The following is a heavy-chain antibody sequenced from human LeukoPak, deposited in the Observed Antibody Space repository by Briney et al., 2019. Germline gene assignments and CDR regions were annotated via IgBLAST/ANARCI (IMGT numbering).Heavy chain of an antibody. D-gene: IGHD1-1*01. Sequence: SETLSLTCTVSGGSISSYYWGWIRQPPGKGLEWIGNIYYSGSTYYNPSLKSRVTISVDTSKNQFSLKLSSVTAADTAVYYCATLTTPGWFNPWGQGTLVTVSS. CDR3: ATLTTPGWFNP. CDR2: IYYSGST. CDR1: GGSISSYY. V-gene: IGHV4-39*07. J-gene: IGHJ5*02.